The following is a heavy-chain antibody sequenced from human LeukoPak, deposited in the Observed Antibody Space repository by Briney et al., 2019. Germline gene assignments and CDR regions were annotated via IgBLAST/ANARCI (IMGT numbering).Heavy chain of an antibody. CDR2: ISGSGGST. Sequence: QPGGSLRLSCAASGFTFSSYAMSWVRQAPGKGLEWVSAISGSGGSTYYADSVKGRFTISRDNSKNTLYLQMNSLRAEDTAVYYCAKFPPTYYYDSSGYDAFDIWGQGTMVTVSS. CDR1: GFTFSSYA. J-gene: IGHJ3*02. CDR3: AKFPPTYYYDSSGYDAFDI. V-gene: IGHV3-23*01. D-gene: IGHD3-22*01.